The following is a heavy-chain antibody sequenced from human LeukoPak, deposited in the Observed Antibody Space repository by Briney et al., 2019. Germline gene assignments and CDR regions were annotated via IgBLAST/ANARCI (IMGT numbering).Heavy chain of an antibody. CDR1: GGSISSSSYY. CDR2: SYYSGST. D-gene: IGHD3-22*01. J-gene: IGHJ5*02. Sequence: PSETLSLTCTVSGGSISSSSYYWGWIRQPPGKGLEWYGSSYYSGSTYYNPSLKSRVTISVDTSKNQFSLKLSSVTAADTAVYYCARHGVLADYYYDSSGYPQFDPWGQGTLVTVSS. V-gene: IGHV4-39*01. CDR3: ARHGVLADYYYDSSGYPQFDP.